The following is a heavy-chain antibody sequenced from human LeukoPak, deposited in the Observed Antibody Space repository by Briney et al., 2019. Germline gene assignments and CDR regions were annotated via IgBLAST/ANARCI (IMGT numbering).Heavy chain of an antibody. CDR1: GFTFSSYW. V-gene: IGHV3-7*01. D-gene: IGHD3-22*01. Sequence: GGSLRLSCAASGFTFSSYWMSWVRQAPGKGLEWVGNIKPDGSEKYYVDSLKGRFIISRDNAKNSLYLQMNSLRAEDVAVYYCAKYFYDGSGTHYFDYWGQGTPVTVSS. CDR2: IKPDGSEK. CDR3: AKYFYDGSGTHYFDY. J-gene: IGHJ4*02.